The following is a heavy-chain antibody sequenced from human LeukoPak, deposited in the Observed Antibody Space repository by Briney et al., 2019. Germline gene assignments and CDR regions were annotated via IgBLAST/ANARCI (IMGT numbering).Heavy chain of an antibody. J-gene: IGHJ4*02. V-gene: IGHV3-23*01. CDR2: ISGSGGST. CDR1: GFTFSNSA. D-gene: IGHD6-19*01. Sequence: QPGGSLRLSCAASGFTFSNSAMSWVRQAPGKGLEWVSAISGSGGSTYYADSVKGRFTISRDNSKNTLYLQMNSLRAEDTAVYYCAKKSSGWYYFDYWGQGTLVTVSS. CDR3: AKKSSGWYYFDY.